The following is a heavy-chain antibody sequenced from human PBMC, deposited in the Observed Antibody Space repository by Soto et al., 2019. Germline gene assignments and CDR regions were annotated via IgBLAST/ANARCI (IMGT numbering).Heavy chain of an antibody. D-gene: IGHD3-22*01. V-gene: IGHV3-48*02. CDR1: GFTFSAYS. CDR2: INSNSRTI. CDR3: ARGAHYSDSTGYYAFNI. Sequence: GGSLRLSCVASGFTFSAYSMNWVRQAPGKGLEWVSYINSNSRTIYNADSVKGRFTISRDNAKNSLYLQMDSLRDEDTAVYYCARGAHYSDSTGYYAFNIWGQGTMVTVSS. J-gene: IGHJ3*02.